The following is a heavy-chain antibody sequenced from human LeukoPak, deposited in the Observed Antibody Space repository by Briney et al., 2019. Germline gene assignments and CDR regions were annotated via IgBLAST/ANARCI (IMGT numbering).Heavy chain of an antibody. V-gene: IGHV1-2*02. J-gene: IGHJ6*02. D-gene: IGHD2-21*01. CDR3: ARDIPPTTLDKNYYYYGMDV. CDR1: GYTFTGYY. Sequence: GSVKVSCKASGYTFTGYYMHWVRQAPGQGLEWMGWINPNSGGTNYAQKFQGRVTMTRDTSISTAYMELSRLRSDDTAVYYCARDIPPTTLDKNYYYYGMDVWGQGTTVTVSS. CDR2: INPNSGGT.